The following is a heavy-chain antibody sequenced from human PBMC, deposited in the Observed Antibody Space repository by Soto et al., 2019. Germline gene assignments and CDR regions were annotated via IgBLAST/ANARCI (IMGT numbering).Heavy chain of an antibody. CDR3: ANSGSSGWYGWFDH. D-gene: IGHD6-19*01. Sequence: ESGPTLVNPTQTLTLTCIFSGFSLRTSGVGVGWIRQPPGKALEWLGFIYWNDDKRYSPSLKSRLTITKDTSKNQVVLTMTNMDPVDTATYHCANSGSSGWYGWFDHWGQGTLVTVSS. CDR2: IYWNDDK. V-gene: IGHV2-5*01. CDR1: GFSLRTSGVG. J-gene: IGHJ5*02.